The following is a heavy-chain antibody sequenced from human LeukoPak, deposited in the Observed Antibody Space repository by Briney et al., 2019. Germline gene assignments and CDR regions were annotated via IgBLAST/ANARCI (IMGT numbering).Heavy chain of an antibody. V-gene: IGHV3-74*01. Sequence: GGSLRLSCAASGFTLSSYWMHWVRQAPGKGLVWVSRINSDGSTTIYADSVQGRFTISRDNAKNTLYLQMNSLRPEDTAVYYCARSSGYIDYWGEGTLGTASS. CDR2: INSDGSTT. D-gene: IGHD3-22*01. J-gene: IGHJ4*02. CDR1: GFTLSSYW. CDR3: ARSSGYIDY.